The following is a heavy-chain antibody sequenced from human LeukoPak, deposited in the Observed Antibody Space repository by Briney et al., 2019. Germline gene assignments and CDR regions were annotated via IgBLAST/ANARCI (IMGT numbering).Heavy chain of an antibody. CDR3: AKDVSALTYNASWPGPGF. D-gene: IGHD3-10*01. CDR2: ISYDGDPK. Sequence: GRSLRLSCAASGFTFRTYRMHWVRQAPGKGLEWVAVISYDGDPKFYAHSVKGRFTISRDNSKITLYLHLNSLRAEDTAISSCAKDVSALTYNASWPGPGFWGQGTLVSVSS. V-gene: IGHV3-30*18. CDR1: GFTFRTYR. J-gene: IGHJ4*02.